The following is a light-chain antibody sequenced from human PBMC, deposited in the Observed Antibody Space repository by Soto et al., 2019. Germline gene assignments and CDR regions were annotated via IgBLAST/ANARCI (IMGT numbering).Light chain of an antibody. CDR1: QGIRND. Sequence: DIQMTQSPSSLSASVGDRVTITCRASQGIRNDLGWYQQKPGKAPKRLIYAESSLQSWVPSRLIGSGSGTEFTLTISSLQTEEFATYCCLKRNSYPRTFGQGTKLEIK. CDR3: LKRNSYPRT. CDR2: AES. V-gene: IGKV1-17*01. J-gene: IGKJ1*01.